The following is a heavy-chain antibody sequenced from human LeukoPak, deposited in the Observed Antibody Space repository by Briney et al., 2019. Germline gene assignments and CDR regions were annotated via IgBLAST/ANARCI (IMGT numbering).Heavy chain of an antibody. CDR3: ATAVEDFWSGSVAFDI. CDR1: GFTFSSYA. V-gene: IGHV3-23*01. Sequence: GGSLRLSCAASGFTFSSYAMSWVRQAPGKGLEWVSAISGSGGSTYYADSVKGRFTISRDNSKNTLYLQMNSLRAEDTAVYYCATAVEDFWSGSVAFDIWGQGTMVTVSS. D-gene: IGHD3-3*01. CDR2: ISGSGGST. J-gene: IGHJ3*02.